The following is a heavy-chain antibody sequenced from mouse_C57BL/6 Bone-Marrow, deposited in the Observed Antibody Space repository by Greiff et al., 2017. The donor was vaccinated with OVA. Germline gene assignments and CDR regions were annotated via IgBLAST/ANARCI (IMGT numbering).Heavy chain of an antibody. CDR2: IDPENGDT. V-gene: IGHV14-4*01. Sequence: EVQLQQSGAELVRPGASVKLSCTASGFNIKDDYMHWVKQRPEQGLEWIGWIDPENGDTEYASKFQGKATITADTSSNTAYLQLSSLTSEDTAVYYCTTYYSNSWFAYWGQGTLVTVSA. CDR3: TTYYSNSWFAY. D-gene: IGHD2-5*01. J-gene: IGHJ3*01. CDR1: GFNIKDDY.